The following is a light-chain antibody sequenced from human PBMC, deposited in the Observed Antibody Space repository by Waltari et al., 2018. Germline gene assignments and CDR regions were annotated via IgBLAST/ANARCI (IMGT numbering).Light chain of an antibody. CDR2: VAS. CDR1: QNIINY. V-gene: IGKV1-39*01. Sequence: DIQMTQSPSSLSAAVGDRVTITCRASQNIINYLNWYQQKPGKAPELLIYVASTLQSGVPLRFSGSGSGTDFTLTISSLQPDDFATYYCQQAYSTPRTFGQGTKVEIK. CDR3: QQAYSTPRT. J-gene: IGKJ1*01.